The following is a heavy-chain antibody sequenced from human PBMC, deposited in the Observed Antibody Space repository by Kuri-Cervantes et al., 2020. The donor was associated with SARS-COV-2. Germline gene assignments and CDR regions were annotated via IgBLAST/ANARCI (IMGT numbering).Heavy chain of an antibody. V-gene: IGHV2-5*08. Sequence: SGPTLVKPTQTLTLTCTFSGFSLITSGMCVSWIRQPPGKALEWLAHIDWDDDKRYGPSLKSRLTITKDTSKNQVVLTMTNMDPVDTATYYCAHRLAEGAFDIWGQGTMVTVSS. CDR3: AHRLAEGAFDI. CDR2: IDWDDDK. J-gene: IGHJ3*02. CDR1: GFSLITSGMC.